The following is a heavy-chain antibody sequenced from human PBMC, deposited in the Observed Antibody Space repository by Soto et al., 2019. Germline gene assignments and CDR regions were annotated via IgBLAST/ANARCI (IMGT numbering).Heavy chain of an antibody. J-gene: IGHJ4*02. CDR3: AKSSRITLVRGVTDY. Sequence: GGSLRLSCAASGFAFSNYSMNWVRQAPGKGLEWVSAISGGAGDTYYADSVKGRFTISRDNSKNTLYLQMKSLRAEDTAVYYCAKSSRITLVRGVTDYWGQGTLVTVSS. CDR1: GFAFSNYS. CDR2: ISGGAGDT. D-gene: IGHD3-10*01. V-gene: IGHV3-23*01.